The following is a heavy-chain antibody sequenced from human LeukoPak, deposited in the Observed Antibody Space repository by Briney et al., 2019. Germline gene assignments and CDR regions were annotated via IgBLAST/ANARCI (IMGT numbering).Heavy chain of an antibody. D-gene: IGHD3-3*01. Sequence: ASVKVCCKASGGTFSSYAISWVRQAPGQGLEWMGGIIPIFGTANYAQKFQGRVTITADESTSTAYMELSSLRSEDTAVYYCARVVSGRYYFDYWGQGTLVTVSS. J-gene: IGHJ4*02. V-gene: IGHV1-69*13. CDR2: IIPIFGTA. CDR3: ARVVSGRYYFDY. CDR1: GGTFSSYA.